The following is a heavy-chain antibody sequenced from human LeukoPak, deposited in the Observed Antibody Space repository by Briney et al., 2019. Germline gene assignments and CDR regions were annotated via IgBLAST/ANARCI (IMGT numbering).Heavy chain of an antibody. CDR3: ARSVSFDFGVGSFDY. Sequence: SETLSLTCTVSGGSISSSSYYWGWIRQPPGKGLEWIGSIYYSGSTYYNPSLKSRVTISVDTSKNQFSLKLSSVTAADTAVYYCARSVSFDFGVGSFDYWGQGTLVTVSS. CDR1: GGSISSSSYY. D-gene: IGHD3-3*01. V-gene: IGHV4-39*01. J-gene: IGHJ4*02. CDR2: IYYSGST.